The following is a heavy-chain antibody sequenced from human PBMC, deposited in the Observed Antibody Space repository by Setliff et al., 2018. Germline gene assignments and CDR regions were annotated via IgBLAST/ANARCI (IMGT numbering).Heavy chain of an antibody. CDR3: ARGEYTSLPSGVYYHMDV. CDR2: INTYTGSP. Sequence: ASVKVSCKVSGYTFTVYTMNWVRQAPGQGLEWMGWINTYTGSPTYAQGFTGRFVFSLDTSVSTTYLQISSLKAEDTAVYYCARGEYTSLPSGVYYHMDVWGKGTTVTVSS. D-gene: IGHD6-6*01. J-gene: IGHJ6*03. CDR1: GYTFTVYT. V-gene: IGHV7-4-1*02.